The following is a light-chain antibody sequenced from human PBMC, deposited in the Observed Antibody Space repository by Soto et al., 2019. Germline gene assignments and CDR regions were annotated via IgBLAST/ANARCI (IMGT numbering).Light chain of an antibody. CDR1: QSVLYSSNNKNC. J-gene: IGKJ5*01. CDR3: QQYYSAPLT. V-gene: IGKV4-1*01. Sequence: DIVMTQSPDSLAVSLGERTTINCKSSQSVLYSSNNKNCLAWYQQKPGQPPKLLIYWASTRESGVPDRFSGSGSGTDFTLTISSLQAVDVAVYYCQQYYSAPLTFGQGTRLEIK. CDR2: WAS.